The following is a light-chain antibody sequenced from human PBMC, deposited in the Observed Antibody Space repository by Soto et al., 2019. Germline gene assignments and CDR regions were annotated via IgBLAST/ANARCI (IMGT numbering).Light chain of an antibody. J-gene: IGKJ4*01. V-gene: IGKV1-27*01. CDR1: QGIDNH. CDR2: AAS. CDR3: QKCKVAPFT. Sequence: DIQMTQSPSSLSASVGDRVTITCRASQGIDNHLAWFQQKPGKAPNLLIYAASTLQSGVRSRFTGSGSGTDFTLTISSLQPEDAAIYYCQKCKVAPFTFGGGTKVEIK.